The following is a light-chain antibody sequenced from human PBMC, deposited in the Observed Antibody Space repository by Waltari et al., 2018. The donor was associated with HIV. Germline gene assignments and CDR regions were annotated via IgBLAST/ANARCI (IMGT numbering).Light chain of an antibody. CDR2: DAS. V-gene: IGKV3D-20*01. Sequence: EIVLTQSPPTLSLSPGERATLSCGASQSISNNYLAWYQRKPGQAPRFLMYDASKRATGIPDRFRGSGSGTDFTLTISRLEPEDFAVYYCQQYGSSPLTFGGGTKVEIK. CDR1: QSISNNY. J-gene: IGKJ4*01. CDR3: QQYGSSPLT.